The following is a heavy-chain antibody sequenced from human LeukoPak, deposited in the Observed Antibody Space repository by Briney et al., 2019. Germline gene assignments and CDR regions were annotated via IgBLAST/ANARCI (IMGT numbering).Heavy chain of an antibody. CDR1: GYTFTNYG. D-gene: IGHD4-23*01. Sequence: ASVKVSCKASGYTFTNYGINWVRQAPGQGLEWMGWISGYNGNTNYAQKLQGRATMTTDTSTTTAYMELRSLRSDDTAMYYCARGDYGGNPDHWGQGTLVTVSS. J-gene: IGHJ4*02. V-gene: IGHV1-18*01. CDR2: ISGYNGNT. CDR3: ARGDYGGNPDH.